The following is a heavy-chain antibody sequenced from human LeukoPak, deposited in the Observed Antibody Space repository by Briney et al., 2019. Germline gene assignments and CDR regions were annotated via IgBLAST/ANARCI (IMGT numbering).Heavy chain of an antibody. V-gene: IGHV1-24*01. CDR3: VTGFTTMAVDYFDY. J-gene: IGHJ4*02. D-gene: IGHD5-18*01. CDR1: GKTLSDLS. CDR2: SDPEDGER. Sequence: ASVKVSCKVSGKTLSDLSIHWLRQPPGKGLEWLGGSDPEDGERIYAQMFQGRVTMSEDTSIDTAYMELSSLRSEDTAVYYCVTGFTTMAVDYFDYWGQGTLVTVSP.